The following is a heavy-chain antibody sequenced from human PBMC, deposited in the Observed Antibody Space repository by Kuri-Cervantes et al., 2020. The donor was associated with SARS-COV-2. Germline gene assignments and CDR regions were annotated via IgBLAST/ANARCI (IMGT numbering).Heavy chain of an antibody. V-gene: IGHV1-2*02. CDR2: IIPILGTA. J-gene: IGHJ4*02. CDR3: ARGRLTRDY. CDR1: GYTLTELS. Sequence: ASVKVSCKVSGYTLTELSMHWVRQAPGQGLEWMGRIIPILGTANYAQKFQGRVTMTRDTSISTAYMELSRLRSDDTAVYYCARGRLTRDYWGQGTLVTVSS. D-gene: IGHD4/OR15-4a*01.